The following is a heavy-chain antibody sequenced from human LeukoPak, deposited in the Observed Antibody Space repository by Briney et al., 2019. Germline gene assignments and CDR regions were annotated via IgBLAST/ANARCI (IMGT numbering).Heavy chain of an antibody. Sequence: GGSLRLSCAASGFTFSGYWLSWVRQAPGKGLEWVANIKQDGSEKYYVDSVKGRFTISRDNAKNSLYLQMNSLRAEDTAVYYCARDSGWTHYFDYWGQGTLVTVSS. D-gene: IGHD6-19*01. CDR3: ARDSGWTHYFDY. V-gene: IGHV3-7*01. J-gene: IGHJ4*02. CDR2: IKQDGSEK. CDR1: GFTFSGYW.